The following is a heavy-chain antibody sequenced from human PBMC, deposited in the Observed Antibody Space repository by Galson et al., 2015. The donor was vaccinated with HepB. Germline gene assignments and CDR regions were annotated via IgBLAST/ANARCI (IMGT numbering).Heavy chain of an antibody. J-gene: IGHJ4*02. CDR2: IYSGGST. CDR3: ARDVVAVAGTGSY. CDR1: GFTVSSNY. D-gene: IGHD6-19*01. Sequence: SLRLSCAASGFTVSSNYMGWVRQAPGKGLEWVSVIYSGGSTYYADSVKGRFTISRDNSKNTLYLQMNSLRAEDTAVYYCARDVVAVAGTGSYWGQGTLVTVSS. V-gene: IGHV3-66*01.